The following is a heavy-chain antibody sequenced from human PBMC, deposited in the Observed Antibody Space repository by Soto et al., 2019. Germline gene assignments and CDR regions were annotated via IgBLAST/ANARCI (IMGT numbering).Heavy chain of an antibody. J-gene: IGHJ4*02. CDR3: ARENSVQAWSHHFDQ. CDR1: GFSSSSFA. Sequence: LRLSCEASGFSSSSFAMNWVRQAPGRGLEWVSYISDDGASIYYADSLKGRFTISRDNAKNSLSLQMNNLRAEDTAVYYCARENSVQAWSHHFDQSGLGTLVTVSS. CDR2: ISDDGASI. D-gene: IGHD5-18*01. V-gene: IGHV3-48*03.